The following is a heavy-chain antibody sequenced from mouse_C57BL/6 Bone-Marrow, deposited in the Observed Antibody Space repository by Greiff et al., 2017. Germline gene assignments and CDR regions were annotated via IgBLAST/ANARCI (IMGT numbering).Heavy chain of an antibody. CDR2: IYPGDGDT. J-gene: IGHJ3*01. D-gene: IGHD2-1*01. Sequence: VQLQESGPELVKPGASVKISCKASGYAFSSSWMNWVKQRPGKGLGWIGRIYPGDGDTNYNGKFKGKATLTADKSSSTAYMQLSSLTSEDSAVYFCALIYYGLWFAYWGQGTLVTVSA. CDR3: ALIYYGLWFAY. V-gene: IGHV1-82*01. CDR1: GYAFSSSW.